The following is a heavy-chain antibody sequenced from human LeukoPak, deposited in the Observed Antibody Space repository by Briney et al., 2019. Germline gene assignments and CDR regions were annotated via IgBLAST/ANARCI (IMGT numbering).Heavy chain of an antibody. J-gene: IGHJ4*02. CDR3: AREESDYDKNSGYFDY. CDR1: GFTFSSYE. V-gene: IGHV3-48*03. Sequence: GGSLRLSCAASGFTFSSYEMNWVRQAPGKGLEWVSYISSSGSTIYYADSVKGGFTISRDNAKNSLYLQMNSLRAEDTAVYYCAREESDYDKNSGYFDYWGQGTLVTVSS. D-gene: IGHD5-12*01. CDR2: ISSSGSTI.